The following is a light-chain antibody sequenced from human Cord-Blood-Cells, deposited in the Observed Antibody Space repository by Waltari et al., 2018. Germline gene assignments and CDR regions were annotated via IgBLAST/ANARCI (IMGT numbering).Light chain of an antibody. CDR2: EVS. CDR3: SSYTSSSTHYV. J-gene: IGLJ1*01. Sequence: QSALTQPASVSGSPGQSITISCTGTSSDVGGYNYVSWYQQHPGNAPKLMIYEVSNRASGVAKRFAGSKSGNTASLTISGLQAEDEADYYCSSYTSSSTHYVFGTGTKVTVL. V-gene: IGLV2-14*01. CDR1: SSDVGGYNY.